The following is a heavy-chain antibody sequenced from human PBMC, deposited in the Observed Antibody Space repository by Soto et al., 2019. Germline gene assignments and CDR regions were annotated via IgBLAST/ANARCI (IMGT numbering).Heavy chain of an antibody. CDR3: AKDVLGSGYYPGTGGFDY. J-gene: IGHJ4*02. CDR1: GFTFSSHA. D-gene: IGHD3-22*01. V-gene: IGHV3-23*01. Sequence: EVQLLESGGGLVQPGGSLRLSCAASGFTFSSHAMSWVRQAPGKGLEWVSAISGSGGNTYYADSVKGRFTISRDNSKNTLYLQMNSLRAEDTAVYYCAKDVLGSGYYPGTGGFDYWGQGTLVTVSS. CDR2: ISGSGGNT.